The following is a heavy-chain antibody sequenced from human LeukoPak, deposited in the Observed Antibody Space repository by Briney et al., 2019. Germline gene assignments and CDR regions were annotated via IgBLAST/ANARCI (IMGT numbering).Heavy chain of an antibody. CDR1: GFAFSSYS. J-gene: IGHJ4*02. CDR2: ISSSSSYI. D-gene: IGHD2-15*01. Sequence: GSLRLSCAASGFAFSSYSMNWVRQAPGKGLEWFSSISSSSSYIYYADSVKGRFTISRDNAKNSLYLQMNSLRAEDTAVYYCASRILWDYWGQGTLVTVSS. CDR3: ASRILWDY. V-gene: IGHV3-21*01.